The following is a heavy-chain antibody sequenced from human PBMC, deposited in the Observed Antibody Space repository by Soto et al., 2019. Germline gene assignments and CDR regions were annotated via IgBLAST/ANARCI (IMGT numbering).Heavy chain of an antibody. Sequence: PGSSLRLSCSASGFTFSSYAMHCVRQAPGKGLEYVSCVRCNGDPPFYADSVKGRFTISRDNSKNTLYLQMSSLSADDTAVYYCVKSRRGNNFDFFXWGQGALLTVSX. V-gene: IGHV3-64D*06. CDR1: GFTFSSYA. CDR2: VRCNGDPP. CDR3: VKSRRGNNFDFFX. D-gene: IGHD5-12*01. J-gene: IGHJ4*02.